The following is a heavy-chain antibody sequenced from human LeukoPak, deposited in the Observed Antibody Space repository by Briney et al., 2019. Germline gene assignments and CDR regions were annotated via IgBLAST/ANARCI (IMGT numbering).Heavy chain of an antibody. CDR1: GFTFSSYA. V-gene: IGHV3-30*02. D-gene: IGHD2-2*01. CDR2: IRYDGSNK. J-gene: IGHJ4*02. CDR3: AKDIHCSSTSCSPPFDY. Sequence: PGGSLRLSCAASGFTFSSYAMYWVRQAPGKGLEWVAFIRYDGSNKYYADSVKGRFTISRDDSKNTLYLQMNSLRAEDTAVYYCAKDIHCSSTSCSPPFDYWGQGTLVTVSS.